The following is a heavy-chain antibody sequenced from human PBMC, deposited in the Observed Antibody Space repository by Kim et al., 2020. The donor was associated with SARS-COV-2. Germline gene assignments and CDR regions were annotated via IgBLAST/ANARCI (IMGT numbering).Heavy chain of an antibody. J-gene: IGHJ1*01. V-gene: IGHV4-39*01. D-gene: IGHD3-10*01. CDR2: IYCSGSN. CDR1: GGSISSSSYY. Sequence: SETLSLTCTVSGGSISSSSYYWGWHRQAKGQGWDWIRCIYCSGSNYSNPSLKSRVTLAVDTTKNQFSLKLSAVTAADTAGYYCARRYCGSGSYYFEHWGQGTLVTVSS. CDR3: ARRYCGSGSYYFEH.